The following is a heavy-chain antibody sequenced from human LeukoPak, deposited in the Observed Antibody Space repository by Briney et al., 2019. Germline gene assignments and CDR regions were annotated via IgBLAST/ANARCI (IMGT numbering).Heavy chain of an antibody. CDR1: GVSISRYY. J-gene: IGHJ4*02. CDR2: IYTSGST. D-gene: IGHD3-22*01. V-gene: IGHV4-4*07. Sequence: SETLSLTCTVSGVSISRYYWSWIRQPAGKGLEWIGRIYTSGSTHYNPSLKSRVTISLDKSKNQFSLKLSSVTAADTAVYFCAREEYNDSSGRILWGQGTLVTVSS. CDR3: AREEYNDSSGRIL.